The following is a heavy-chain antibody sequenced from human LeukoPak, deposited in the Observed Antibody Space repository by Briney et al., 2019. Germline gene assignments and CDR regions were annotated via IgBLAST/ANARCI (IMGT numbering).Heavy chain of an antibody. CDR1: GDSLKTYY. D-gene: IGHD6-13*01. J-gene: IGHJ4*02. Sequence: SETLSLTCTVSGDSLKTYYWTWARQPAGEGLEWIGRIQSGGNTNYNPSLKSRVTMSIDTSKNQFSLKVTSVTAADTAVYYCAREGRSSTPGYWGQGTLVTVSS. CDR3: AREGRSSTPGY. CDR2: IQSGGNT. V-gene: IGHV4-4*07.